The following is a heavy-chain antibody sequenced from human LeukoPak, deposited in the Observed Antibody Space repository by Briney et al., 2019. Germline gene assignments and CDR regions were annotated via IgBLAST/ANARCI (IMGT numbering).Heavy chain of an antibody. CDR3: ARDQSIPARRVYQPLY. CDR1: GYTFTSYI. CDR2: INTNAGNP. J-gene: IGHJ4*02. Sequence: GASVKVSCKASGYTFTSYIISWVRQAPGLGLEWMGCINTNAGNPTYAQGFTGRFVFSLDTSVSTTHLQISSLKAEDTAVYYCARDQSIPARRVYQPLYWGQGTLVTVSS. V-gene: IGHV7-4-1*02. D-gene: IGHD6-6*01.